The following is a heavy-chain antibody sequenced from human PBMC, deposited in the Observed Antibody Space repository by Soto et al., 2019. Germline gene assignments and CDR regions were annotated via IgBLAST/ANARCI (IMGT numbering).Heavy chain of an antibody. CDR1: GFTFRTYA. D-gene: IGHD5-18*01. CDR3: ARDSETNGYSYDYFDY. J-gene: IGHJ4*02. V-gene: IGHV3-30*04. CDR2: ISYDGSNT. Sequence: QVQLVESGGGVVQPGRSLKLSCAASGFTFRTYAMHWVRQAPGKGLEWVAVISYDGSNTYYADSVKGRFTISRDSSKNTLYLQMNSLRTEDSAVYYCARDSETNGYSYDYFDYWGQRSLVIVST.